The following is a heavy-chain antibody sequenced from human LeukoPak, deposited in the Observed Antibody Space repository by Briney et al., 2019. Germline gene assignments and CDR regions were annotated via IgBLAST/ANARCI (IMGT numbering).Heavy chain of an antibody. J-gene: IGHJ4*02. CDR1: GYTFSTKS. CDR3: TRGRSY. CDR2: ISGSSETT. Sequence: GGSLRLSCAASGYTFSTKSMSWVRQAPGEGLEWISYISGSSETTYYADSVKGRFTISRDNAKNSLYLQMNSLRDEDTAVYYCTRGRSYWGQGTLVTVFS. V-gene: IGHV3-48*02.